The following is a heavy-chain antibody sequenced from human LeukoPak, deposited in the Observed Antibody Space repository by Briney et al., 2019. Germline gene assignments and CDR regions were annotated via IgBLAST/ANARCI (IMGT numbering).Heavy chain of an antibody. J-gene: IGHJ6*02. V-gene: IGHV4-34*01. D-gene: IGHD3-3*01. Sequence: SETLSLTCAVYGGSFSGYYWSWIGQPPGKGLEGLGEFNHIESTNYHPSLKSRVTISVDTSKNQFSLKLSSVTAADTAVYYCAPYDFWSGYPVGSYYYYGMDVWGQGTTVTVSS. CDR3: APYDFWSGYPVGSYYYYGMDV. CDR1: GGSFSGYY. CDR2: FNHIEST.